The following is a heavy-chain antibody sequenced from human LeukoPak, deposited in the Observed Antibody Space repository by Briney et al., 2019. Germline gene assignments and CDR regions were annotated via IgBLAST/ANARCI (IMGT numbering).Heavy chain of an antibody. Sequence: SETLSLTCTVSGGSISSYYWSWIRQPPGKGLEWIGYIYSNGSTNHTPSLKSRVTILVDTSKKQFSLKLNSVTAADTAVYYCARRGAWLSWFDPWGPGTQVTVSS. CDR1: GGSISSYY. V-gene: IGHV4-59*08. CDR2: IYSNGST. J-gene: IGHJ5*02. D-gene: IGHD6-19*01. CDR3: ARRGAWLSWFDP.